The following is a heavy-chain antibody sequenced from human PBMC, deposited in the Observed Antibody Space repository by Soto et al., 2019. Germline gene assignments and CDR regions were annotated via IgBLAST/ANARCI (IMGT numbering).Heavy chain of an antibody. CDR1: GFTFSSYA. J-gene: IGHJ3*02. V-gene: IGHV3-48*03. Sequence: GGSLRLSCAASGFTFSSYAMSWVRQAPGKGLEWVSNIRANDESIYYADSVKGRVSVSRDNAKNSLFLEMNSLRVDDTAVYYCARETLRDAIDIWGQGTMVTVSS. CDR3: ARETLRDAIDI. CDR2: IRANDESI.